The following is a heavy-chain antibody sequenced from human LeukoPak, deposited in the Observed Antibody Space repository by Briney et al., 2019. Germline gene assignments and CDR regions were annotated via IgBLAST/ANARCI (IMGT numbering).Heavy chain of an antibody. CDR2: ISWNSGGI. CDR3: AKDIGAVAGYAFDI. V-gene: IGHV3-9*03. D-gene: IGHD6-19*01. J-gene: IGHJ3*02. CDR1: GFTFDDYA. Sequence: GGSLRLSCAASGFTFDDYAMLWVRQAPGKGLEWVSGISWNSGGIGYADSVKGRFTISRDNAKNSLYLQMNSLRAEDMALYYVAKDIGAVAGYAFDIWGQGTMVTVS.